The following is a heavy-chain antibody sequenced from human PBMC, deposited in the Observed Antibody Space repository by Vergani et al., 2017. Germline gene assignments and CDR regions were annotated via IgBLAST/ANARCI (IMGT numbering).Heavy chain of an antibody. J-gene: IGHJ5*02. V-gene: IGHV5-51*01. CDR3: ARIGLSGYSASLGGIDP. D-gene: IGHD3-22*01. CDR2: FNPGDSDT. CDR1: GYSFSSYW. Sequence: EVQLVQSGAEVKKPGESLKISCKESGYSFSSYWIGWVRQMPGKGLEWMGIFNPGDSDTRYSPSFQGQVTISADKSISTAYLQWSSLKASDTAMYYCARIGLSGYSASLGGIDPWGQGTLVTVSS.